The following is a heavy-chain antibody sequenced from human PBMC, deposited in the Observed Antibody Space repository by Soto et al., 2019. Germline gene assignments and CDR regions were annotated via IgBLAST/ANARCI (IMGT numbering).Heavy chain of an antibody. J-gene: IGHJ6*02. V-gene: IGHV4-4*02. CDR1: GGSISSSNW. D-gene: IGHD3-10*01. CDR3: ASYYGSGSYDYYYYYGMDV. CDR2: IYHNGST. Sequence: SETLSLTCAVSGGSISSSNWWSWVRQPPGKGLEWIGEIYHNGSTNYNPSLKSRVTISVDKSKNQFSLKLSSVTAADTAVYYCASYYGSGSYDYYYYYGMDVWGQGTTVTVSS.